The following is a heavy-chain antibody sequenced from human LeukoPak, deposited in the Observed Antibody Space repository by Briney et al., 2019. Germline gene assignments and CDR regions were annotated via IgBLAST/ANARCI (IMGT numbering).Heavy chain of an antibody. J-gene: IGHJ4*02. CDR1: GGSVSSNTYH. CDR3: ARTPGSGSYSYYFDY. Sequence: SETLSLTCSVSGGSVSSNTYHWSWIRQPPGKGLEWIGYIYYSGSTNYNPSLKSRVTISVDTSKNQFSLKLSSVTAADTAVYYCARTPGSGSYSYYFDYWGQGTLVTVSS. V-gene: IGHV4-61*01. D-gene: IGHD1-26*01. CDR2: IYYSGST.